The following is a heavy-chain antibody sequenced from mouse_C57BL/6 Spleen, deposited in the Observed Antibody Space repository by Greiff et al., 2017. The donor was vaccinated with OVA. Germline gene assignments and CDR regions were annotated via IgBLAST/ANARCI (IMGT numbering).Heavy chain of an antibody. J-gene: IGHJ2*01. CDR1: GYTFTDYY. Sequence: EVQLQQSGPELVKPGASVKISCKASGYTFTDYYMNWVKQSHGKSLEWIGDINPNNGGTSYNQKFKGKATLTVDKSSSTAYMELRSLTSEDSAVXYCARTVYDAPLGFGYWGQGTTLTVSS. CDR2: INPNNGGT. CDR3: ARTVYDAPLGFGY. D-gene: IGHD2-12*01. V-gene: IGHV1-26*01.